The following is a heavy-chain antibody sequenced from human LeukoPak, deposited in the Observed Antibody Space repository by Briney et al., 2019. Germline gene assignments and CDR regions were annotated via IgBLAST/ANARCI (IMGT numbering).Heavy chain of an antibody. CDR2: ISGSGGST. D-gene: IGHD3-9*01. Sequence: GGSLRLSCAASGFTFSSYGMHWVRQAPGKGLEWVSAISGSGGSTYYADSVKGRFTISRDNSKNTLYLQMNSLRAEDTAVYYFAKERAGYTNWFDPWGQGTLVTVSS. CDR1: GFTFSSYG. V-gene: IGHV3-23*01. CDR3: AKERAGYTNWFDP. J-gene: IGHJ5*02.